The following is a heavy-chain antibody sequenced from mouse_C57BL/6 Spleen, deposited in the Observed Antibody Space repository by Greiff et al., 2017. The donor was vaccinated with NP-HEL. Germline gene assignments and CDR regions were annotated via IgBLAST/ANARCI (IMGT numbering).Heavy chain of an antibody. Sequence: VKLMESGPELVKPGASVKISCKASGYAFSSSWMNWVKQRPGKGLEWIGRIYPGDGDTNYNGKFKGKATLTADKSSSTAYMQLSSLTSEDSAVYFCARPGDYAMDYWGQGTSVTVSS. CDR3: ARPGDYAMDY. V-gene: IGHV1-82*01. J-gene: IGHJ4*01. CDR2: IYPGDGDT. CDR1: GYAFSSSW.